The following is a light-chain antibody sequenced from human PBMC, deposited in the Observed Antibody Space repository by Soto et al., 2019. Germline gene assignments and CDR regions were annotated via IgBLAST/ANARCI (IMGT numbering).Light chain of an antibody. Sequence: DIQMTQSPSSLSASVGDRVTITCRASQSIRNFLTWYQQKPGKAPDLLIFAASTLQTGVPSRFTGSGSGTDFTLTISSLQPEDSATYYCQQSYSTPPTFGGGTKVEIK. CDR3: QQSYSTPPT. CDR1: QSIRNF. V-gene: IGKV1-39*01. J-gene: IGKJ4*01. CDR2: AAS.